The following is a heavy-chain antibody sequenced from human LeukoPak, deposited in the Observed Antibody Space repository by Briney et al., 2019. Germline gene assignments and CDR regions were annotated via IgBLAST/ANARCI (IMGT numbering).Heavy chain of an antibody. V-gene: IGHV3-30*18. D-gene: IGHD3-22*01. J-gene: IGHJ4*02. CDR3: AKEPQYYYDSSGYHLGFDY. CDR2: ISYDGSNK. CDR1: GLTFSSYG. Sequence: PGRSLRLSCAASGLTFSSYGMHWVRQAPGKGLEWVAVISYDGSNKYYADSVKGRFTISRDNSKNTLHLQMNSLRAEDTAVYYCAKEPQYYYDSSGYHLGFDYWGQGTLVTVSS.